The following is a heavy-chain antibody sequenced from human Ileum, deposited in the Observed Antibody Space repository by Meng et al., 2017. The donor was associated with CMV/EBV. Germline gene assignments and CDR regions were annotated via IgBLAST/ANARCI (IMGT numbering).Heavy chain of an antibody. CDR3: AKHGDYSNAYFDS. D-gene: IGHD4-11*01. Sequence: GESLKISCAASGFTFSGFGMHWVRQAPGKGLEWVAFVRYDGNKEYSAESVKGRFIISRDNSKNTVYLQMSSLRGGDTGVYYCAKHGDYSNAYFDSWGQGTLVTVSS. CDR1: GFTFSGFG. V-gene: IGHV3-30*02. CDR2: VRYDGNKE. J-gene: IGHJ4*02.